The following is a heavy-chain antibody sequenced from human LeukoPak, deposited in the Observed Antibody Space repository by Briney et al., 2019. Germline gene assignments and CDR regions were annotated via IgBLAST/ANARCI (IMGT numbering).Heavy chain of an antibody. V-gene: IGHV4-30-2*01. J-gene: IGHJ4*02. CDR1: GGSISSGGYS. CDR2: IYHSGST. Sequence: SETLSLTCAVSGGSISSGGYSWSWIWQPPGKGLEWIGYIYHSGSTYYNPSLKSRVTISVDRSKNQFSLKLSSVTAADTAVYYCARGLWGYYDSSGHFDYWGQGTLVTVSS. D-gene: IGHD3-22*01. CDR3: ARGLWGYYDSSGHFDY.